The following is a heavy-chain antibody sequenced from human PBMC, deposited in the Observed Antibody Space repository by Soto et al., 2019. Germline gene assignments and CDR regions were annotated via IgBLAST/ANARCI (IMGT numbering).Heavy chain of an antibody. CDR3: ARDSESFSSSWYRY. CDR1: GFTFSSYG. Sequence: QVQLVESGGGVVQPGRSLRLSCAASGFTFSSYGMHWVRQAPGKGLEWVAVIWYDGSNNYYADSVKSRFTMSRDNSKNTLYLQMNSLRAEDTAVYYCARDSESFSSSWYRYSGQGTLVTVSS. J-gene: IGHJ4*02. D-gene: IGHD6-13*01. V-gene: IGHV3-33*01. CDR2: IWYDGSNN.